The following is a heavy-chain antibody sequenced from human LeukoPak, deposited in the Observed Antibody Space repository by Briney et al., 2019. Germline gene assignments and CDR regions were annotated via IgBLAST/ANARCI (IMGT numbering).Heavy chain of an antibody. CDR3: ARDLHDILTGYYKGTKHNWFDP. CDR1: GGSFSGYY. Sequence: NPSETLSLTCAVYGGSFSGYYWSWLRQPPGKGLEWIGEINHSGSTNYNPSLKSRVTISVDTSKNQFSLKLSSVTAADTAVYYCARDLHDILTGYYKGTKHNWFDPWGQGTLVTVSS. V-gene: IGHV4-34*01. D-gene: IGHD3-9*01. CDR2: INHSGST. J-gene: IGHJ5*02.